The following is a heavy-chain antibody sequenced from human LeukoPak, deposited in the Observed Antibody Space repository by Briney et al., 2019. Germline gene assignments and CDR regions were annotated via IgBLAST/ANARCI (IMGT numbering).Heavy chain of an antibody. CDR1: GFTFDDYG. Sequence: RPRGTPRLSCAASGFTFDDYGMTWVRQAPGKGLEWVSGIGWNGGSTGYADSVKGRVTISRDNAKNSVYLQMNNLRVEDTALYYCARQIASAGPDYWGQGTLATLSS. V-gene: IGHV3-20*04. CDR3: ARQIASAGPDY. J-gene: IGHJ4*02. D-gene: IGHD6-13*01. CDR2: IGWNGGST.